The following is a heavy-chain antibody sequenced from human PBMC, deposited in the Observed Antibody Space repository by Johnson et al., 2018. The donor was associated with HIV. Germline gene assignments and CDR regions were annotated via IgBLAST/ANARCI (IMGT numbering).Heavy chain of an antibody. V-gene: IGHV3-13*01. CDR1: GFTFSSYD. J-gene: IGHJ3*02. CDR3: AKDIGGSAAAQGAFDI. D-gene: IGHD6-13*01. CDR2: IGTAGDT. Sequence: EVQLVESGGGLVQPGGSLRLSCAASGFTFSSYDMHWVRQATGKGLEWVSTIGTAGDTYYPGSVRGRFTISRDNAKNSLYLQMNSLRAEDTALYYCAKDIGGSAAAQGAFDIWGQGTMVTVSS.